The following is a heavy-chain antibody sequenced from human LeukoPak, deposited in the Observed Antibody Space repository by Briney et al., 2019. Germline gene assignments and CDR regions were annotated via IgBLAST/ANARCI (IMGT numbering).Heavy chain of an antibody. V-gene: IGHV3-43*01. Sequence: GGSLRLSCVASGFTFEDYTMHWVRQAPGKTLEWGSLISWDGTTYYTHSVKGRFTISRDNSKNSLYLQMDTLRREDTAFYYCVKDLSYESSGHVLEYWGQGTLVTVSS. CDR2: ISWDGTT. D-gene: IGHD3-22*01. CDR3: VKDLSYESSGHVLEY. J-gene: IGHJ4*02. CDR1: GFTFEDYT.